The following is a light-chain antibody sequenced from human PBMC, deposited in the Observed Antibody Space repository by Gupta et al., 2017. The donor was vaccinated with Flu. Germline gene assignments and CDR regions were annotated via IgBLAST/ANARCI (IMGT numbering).Light chain of an antibody. V-gene: IGKV1-39*01. CDR2: VAS. CDR3: QQTYTAPWT. CDR1: QNIAYI. Sequence: PSSLSASVGDRVTITCRASQNIAYILNWYQQKPGKAPKLLIYVASSLRSGVPSRVSGSGSGTXLTLTIXSLQPEDFANYYCQQTYTAPWTFGXGTTAELK. J-gene: IGKJ1*01.